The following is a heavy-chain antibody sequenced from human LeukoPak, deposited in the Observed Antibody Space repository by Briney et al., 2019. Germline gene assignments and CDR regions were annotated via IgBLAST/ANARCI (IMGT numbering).Heavy chain of an antibody. CDR3: ATPAAPGCG. Sequence: PGGSLSLACPASGLTFSSHWTHCVRQPPGKGLVWVSRINSDGSSTSYAHSVKGRFTISRDNAKNTLYLQMNSPRTEDTPVYYCATPAAPGCGWGQGTLVTLSS. J-gene: IGHJ4*02. D-gene: IGHD1-1*01. CDR1: GLTFSSHW. V-gene: IGHV3-74*01. CDR2: INSDGSST.